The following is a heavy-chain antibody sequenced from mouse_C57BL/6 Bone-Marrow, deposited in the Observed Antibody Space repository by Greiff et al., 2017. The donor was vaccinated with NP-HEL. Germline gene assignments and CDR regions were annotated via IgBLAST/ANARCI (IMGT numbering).Heavy chain of an antibody. CDR1: GYSFTDYN. Sequence: EVHLVESGPELVKPGASVMISCKASGYSFTDYNMNWVKQSNGKSLEWIGVINPNYGTTSYNQKFKGKATLTVDQSSSTAYMQLNSLTSEDSAVYYCARLDYYGSSLRWYFDVWGTGTTVTVSS. D-gene: IGHD1-1*01. V-gene: IGHV1-39*01. CDR3: ARLDYYGSSLRWYFDV. J-gene: IGHJ1*03. CDR2: INPNYGTT.